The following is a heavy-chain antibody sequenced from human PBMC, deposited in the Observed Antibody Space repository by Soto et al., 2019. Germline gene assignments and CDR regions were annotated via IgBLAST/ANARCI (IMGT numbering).Heavy chain of an antibody. CDR3: NTYPSFAAAYCSSVSCYRSYGMDV. CDR2: IKSNTECGAT. D-gene: IGHD2-2*01. CDR1: WFPFSDAW. J-gene: IGHJ6*02. Sequence: GGSLRLSCAASWFPFSDAWIRWVRQPPGKGLEWVGRIKSNTECGATDYAAPVKGRFTSSRDDSKNTLYLKMNSLTTAPTAVYYCNTYPSFAAAYCSSVSCYRSYGMDVWGQGTTVTVSS. V-gene: IGHV3-15*01.